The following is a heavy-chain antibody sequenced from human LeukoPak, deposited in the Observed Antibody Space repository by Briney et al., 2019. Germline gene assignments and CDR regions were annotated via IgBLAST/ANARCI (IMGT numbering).Heavy chain of an antibody. D-gene: IGHD6-19*01. CDR1: GFTFSSYW. V-gene: IGHV3-7*01. J-gene: IGHJ4*02. CDR3: TRDGESSGWYSAC. Sequence: GGSLRLSCAASGFTFSSYWMSWVRQAPGKGLEWVANIKQDGSEKYYVDSVKGRFTISRDNAKNSLYLQMNSLRAEDTAVYYCTRDGESSGWYSACWGQGTLVTVSS. CDR2: IKQDGSEK.